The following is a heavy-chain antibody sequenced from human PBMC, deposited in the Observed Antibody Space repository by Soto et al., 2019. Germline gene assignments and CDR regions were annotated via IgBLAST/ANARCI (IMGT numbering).Heavy chain of an antibody. CDR1: GFTVSNNY. Sequence: EVQLVESGGGLIQPGGSLRLSCAVSGFTVSNNYMSWVRQAPGKGLEGVSVIYSGGYTAYGDSVKGPFTISRDNSKNTIILKKNGRRAGAPALYSGATRGGGGGYWGQGTLVTVSS. D-gene: IGHD3-16*01. V-gene: IGHV3-53*01. J-gene: IGHJ4*02. CDR3: ATRGGGGGY. CDR2: IYSGGYT.